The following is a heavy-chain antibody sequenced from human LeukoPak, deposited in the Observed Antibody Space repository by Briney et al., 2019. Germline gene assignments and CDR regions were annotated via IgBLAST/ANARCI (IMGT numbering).Heavy chain of an antibody. D-gene: IGHD1-26*01. J-gene: IGHJ6*03. CDR2: INPNSGGT. CDR1: GYTFTGNY. Sequence: GASVKVSCKASGYTFTGNYIHWVRQAPGQGLEGMGWINPNSGGTNNAHKFEGRVTMTRDTSISTVYMELSSLKSDDTAVYYCARDSQREPHYYYYMDVWGIGTTVTVSS. V-gene: IGHV1-2*07. CDR3: ARDSQREPHYYYYMDV.